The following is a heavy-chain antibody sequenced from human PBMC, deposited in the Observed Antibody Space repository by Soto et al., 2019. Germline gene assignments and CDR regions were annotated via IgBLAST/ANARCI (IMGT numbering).Heavy chain of an antibody. J-gene: IGHJ5*02. D-gene: IGHD3-22*01. V-gene: IGHV4-59*12. CDR1: GGNISRYY. CDR2: IYYSDSI. Sequence: SSMLSLTCSVTGGNISRYYWTWIRQSSGKGLEWVGYIYYSDSINDNPSLKSRAIISDDTSKNQIYLRLSSVTAADTAVYYCARAYYDTIGYSLDPWGQGILVTVTA. CDR3: ARAYYDTIGYSLDP.